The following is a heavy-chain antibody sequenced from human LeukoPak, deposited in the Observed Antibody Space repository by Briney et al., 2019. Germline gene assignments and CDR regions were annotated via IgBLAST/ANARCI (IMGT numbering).Heavy chain of an antibody. Sequence: GASAKVSCKASGYTFTSYAIHWVRQAPGQRLEWMGWINVDNSNTKYSQEFLGRVTITRDTSASRAYMKLSSLRSEDMAVYYCARDNTRDAFDIWGQGTMVTVSS. CDR2: INVDNSNT. CDR3: ARDNTRDAFDI. J-gene: IGHJ3*02. V-gene: IGHV1-3*03. CDR1: GYTFTSYA. D-gene: IGHD2/OR15-2a*01.